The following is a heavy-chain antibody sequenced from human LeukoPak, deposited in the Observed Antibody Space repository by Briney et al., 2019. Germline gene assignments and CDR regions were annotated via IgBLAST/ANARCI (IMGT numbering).Heavy chain of an antibody. CDR2: VSGNGDST. CDR1: GFTFSSYA. D-gene: IGHD2-8*01. J-gene: IGHJ3*02. Sequence: GGSLRLSCAASGFTFSSYAMSWVRQAPGKGLEWLSTVSGNGDSTYYAESVRGRFTISRDNSKDTLYLQMSSLRAEDTAVYYCTKQLMATFIRRPFNIWGQGTMVTVSS. CDR3: TKQLMATFIRRPFNI. V-gene: IGHV3-23*01.